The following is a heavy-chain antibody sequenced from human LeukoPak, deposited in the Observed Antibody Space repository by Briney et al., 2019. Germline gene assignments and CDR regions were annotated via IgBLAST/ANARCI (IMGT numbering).Heavy chain of an antibody. Sequence: KPGGSLRLSCTGSGLTFGDYAMSWFRQAPGKGLEWVSFIKSKAYGGTTEYAASVKGRFTVSRDDSKSIAYLHTNSLKTEDTAVYYCSRTRSVAGSSIYFDYWGQGTLVTVSS. CDR2: IKSKAYGGTT. V-gene: IGHV3-49*05. D-gene: IGHD6-19*01. J-gene: IGHJ4*02. CDR3: SRTRSVAGSSIYFDY. CDR1: GLTFGDYA.